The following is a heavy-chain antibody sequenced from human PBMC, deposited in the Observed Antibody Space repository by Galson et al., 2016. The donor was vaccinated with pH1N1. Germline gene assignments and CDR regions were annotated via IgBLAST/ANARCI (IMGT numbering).Heavy chain of an antibody. Sequence: CKASGGIFNSFGISWVRQAPGQGLEWMGGIVAIFGTTNYAQKFQGRVTITADKSSSTVYMEVNRLTSQDTAVYYCARGYSYHNNDGFDLWGQGTMVTVSS. J-gene: IGHJ3*01. CDR1: GGIFNSFG. CDR3: ARGYSYHNNDGFDL. V-gene: IGHV1-69*06. CDR2: IVAIFGTT. D-gene: IGHD5-18*01.